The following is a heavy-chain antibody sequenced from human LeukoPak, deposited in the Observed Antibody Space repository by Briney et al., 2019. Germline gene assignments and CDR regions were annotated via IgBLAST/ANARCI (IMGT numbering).Heavy chain of an antibody. V-gene: IGHV4-59*01. CDR1: GGSISFYS. D-gene: IGHD2-15*01. CDR2: IYYSGKT. Sequence: TSETLSLTCTVSGGSISFYSWSWVRQPPGKGLEWIGYIYYSGKTDYNDSLKSRVTISVDTSKNQFSLKLSSVTAADTAVYYCAKEREYCSSGSCHYDLDVWGQGTTVTVSS. CDR3: AKEREYCSSGSCHYDLDV. J-gene: IGHJ6*02.